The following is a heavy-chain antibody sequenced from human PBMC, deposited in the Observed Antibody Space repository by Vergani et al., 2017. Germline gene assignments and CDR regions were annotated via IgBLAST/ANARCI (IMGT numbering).Heavy chain of an antibody. J-gene: IGHJ4*02. CDR2: IKQDGSEK. CDR1: GFTFSSYW. D-gene: IGHD3-3*01. V-gene: IGHV3-7*01. CDR3: ARDKPLRNYDFWSGYFDY. Sequence: EVQLVESGGGLVQAGGSLRLSCAASGFTFSSYWMSWVRQAPGKGLEWVANIKQDGSEKYYVDSVKGRFTISRDNAKNSLYLQMNSLRAEDTAVYYCARDKPLRNYDFWSGYFDYWGQGTLVTVSS.